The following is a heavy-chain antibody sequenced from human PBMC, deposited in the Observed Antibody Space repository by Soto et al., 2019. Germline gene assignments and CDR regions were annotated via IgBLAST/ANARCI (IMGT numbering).Heavy chain of an antibody. CDR3: ARGRSSDWSHYLQQED. V-gene: IGHV1-69*01. Sequence: QVQLAQSGAEVTKPGSSVKVSCKASGGTFSRSAISWVRQAPGQRLEWMGGFVSIFATTDYAQKFQGRLHITADESTSTVYMELRSLTSDDTAIYYCARGRSSDWSHYLQQEDWGPGTLVTVSS. J-gene: IGHJ4*02. CDR1: GGTFSRSA. CDR2: FVSIFATT. D-gene: IGHD4-4*01.